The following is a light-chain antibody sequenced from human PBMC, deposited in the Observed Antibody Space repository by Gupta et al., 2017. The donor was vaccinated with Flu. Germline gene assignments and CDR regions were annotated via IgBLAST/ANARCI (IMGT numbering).Light chain of an antibody. CDR2: SAS. CDR1: QSVSTN. J-gene: IGKJ1*01. V-gene: IGKV3-15*01. Sequence: EIVMTQSPATLSVSPGERATLSCRASQSVSTNLVWYQQKPGQAPRLLIYSASTRATGIPARFSGSGSGTEFTLSISSLQSEDFALYYCQQYNNWPRTFGQGTKVEI. CDR3: QQYNNWPRT.